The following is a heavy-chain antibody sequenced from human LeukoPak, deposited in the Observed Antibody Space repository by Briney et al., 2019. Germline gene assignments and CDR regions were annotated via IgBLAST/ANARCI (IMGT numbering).Heavy chain of an antibody. CDR2: VHSSGRT. Sequence: PSETLSLTRTVSLGSLNNFYWSWIRHCPREGLECIGYVHSSGRTDYTPSLRSRVSMSADTSKSQISLRLTSVTAADTAVYFCGRHDEECPGEYCFLLSFDYRGPGSLVTVSS. CDR1: LGSLNNFY. V-gene: IGHV4-59*08. J-gene: IGHJ4*01. D-gene: IGHD2-8*02. CDR3: GRHDEECPGEYCFLLSFDY.